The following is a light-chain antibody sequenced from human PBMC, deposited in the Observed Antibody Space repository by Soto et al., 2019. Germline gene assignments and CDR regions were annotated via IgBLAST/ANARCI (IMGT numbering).Light chain of an antibody. V-gene: IGKV1-27*01. CDR3: QKYSSVPV. J-gene: IGKJ3*01. CDR1: QGIRNY. Sequence: DIQMTQSPTSLSASVGDRVTITCRARQGIRNYVAWYQQIPGKAPKLLIYAASTLQSGVPSRFSGSGSGTDFTLTINGLQTEDVATYSCQKYSSVPVFGPGTKVEIK. CDR2: AAS.